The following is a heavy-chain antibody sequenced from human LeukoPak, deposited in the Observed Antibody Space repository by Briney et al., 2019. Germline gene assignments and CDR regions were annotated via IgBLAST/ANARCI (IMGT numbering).Heavy chain of an antibody. CDR2: ISGDSRSI. V-gene: IGHV3-21*06. D-gene: IGHD1-26*01. Sequence: PGGSLRLSCAASGFTFNTYHMTWVRQAPGKGLEWVSVISGDSRSIYYTDSVKGRFTISRDNAKNSLYLQMNSLRAEDTAVYYCARHEYSGGMNYGMDVWGQGATVIVSS. CDR1: GFTFNTYH. CDR3: ARHEYSGGMNYGMDV. J-gene: IGHJ6*02.